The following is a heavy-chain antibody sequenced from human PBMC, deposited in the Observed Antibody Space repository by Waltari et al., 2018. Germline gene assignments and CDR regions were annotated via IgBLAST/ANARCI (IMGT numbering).Heavy chain of an antibody. CDR2: IDAEGYQK. V-gene: IGHV3-7*01. CDR1: GSTFSRFW. CDR3: VRDGLGGYLDS. D-gene: IGHD3-16*02. Sequence: EVHLVDSGGGLVQPGGSLRLSCEASGSTFSRFWMSWVRQAPGKGLEWLNNIDAEGYQKYYADSVRGRFTISRNNARNSLYLHMNDLRAEDTAVYYCVRDGLGGYLDSWGQGTLVTVSP. J-gene: IGHJ4*02.